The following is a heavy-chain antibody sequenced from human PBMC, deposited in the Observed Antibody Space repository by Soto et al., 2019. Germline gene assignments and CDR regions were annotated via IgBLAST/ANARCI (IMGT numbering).Heavy chain of an antibody. J-gene: IGHJ4*02. CDR3: ARVETGTTGGSDY. CDR1: GFTFTRYA. Sequence: LRLSCAASGFTFTRYAMSWVRQSPGKGLEWVSSISSSSSYIYYADSVKGRFTISRDNAKNSLYLQMNSLRAEDTAVYYCARVETGTTGGSDYWGQGTLVTVSS. V-gene: IGHV3-21*01. D-gene: IGHD1-1*01. CDR2: ISSSSSYI.